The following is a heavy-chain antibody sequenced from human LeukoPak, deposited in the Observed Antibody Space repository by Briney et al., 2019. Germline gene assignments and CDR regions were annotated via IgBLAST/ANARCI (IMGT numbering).Heavy chain of an antibody. V-gene: IGHV3-23*01. J-gene: IGHJ5*02. CDR3: AKDRGSGWYNWFDP. CDR2: INYNGGTT. Sequence: PGGSLRLSCAASGFTFSSYAMSWVRQAPGKGLQWVSGINYNGGTTYYADSVKGRFTISRDNSKNTVYLQMNSLRAEDTAVYYCAKDRGSGWYNWFDPWGQGTLVTVSS. D-gene: IGHD6-19*01. CDR1: GFTFSSYA.